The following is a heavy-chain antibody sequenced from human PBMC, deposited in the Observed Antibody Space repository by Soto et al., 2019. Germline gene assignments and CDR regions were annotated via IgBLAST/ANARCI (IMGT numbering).Heavy chain of an antibody. Sequence: EVQLLESGGGLVQPGGSLRLSCAASGFMFSSNAMSWVRQAPGKGLEWVSAMTGSGGSTYYADSVRGRFTISRDNSKNTLYLQMNSLRAEDTAVYYCAKEHLRSNGDYFDYWGQGCLVTVSS. D-gene: IGHD4-17*01. V-gene: IGHV3-23*01. J-gene: IGHJ4*02. CDR1: GFMFSSNA. CDR3: AKEHLRSNGDYFDY. CDR2: MTGSGGST.